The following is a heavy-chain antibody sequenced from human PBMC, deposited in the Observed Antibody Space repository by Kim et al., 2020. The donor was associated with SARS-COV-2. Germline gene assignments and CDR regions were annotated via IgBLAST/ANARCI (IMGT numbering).Heavy chain of an antibody. J-gene: IGHJ4*02. Sequence: SETLSLTCTVSGDSITSHYWSWIRQPPGKGLEWIGRIYNSGSTNYNPSLKSRVTMSVDTSKNQFSLKLTSVTAADTAVYYCARREAGANYFDSWGQGTLV. CDR1: GDSITSHY. CDR3: ARREAGANYFDS. CDR2: IYNSGST. V-gene: IGHV4-4*07. D-gene: IGHD2-2*01.